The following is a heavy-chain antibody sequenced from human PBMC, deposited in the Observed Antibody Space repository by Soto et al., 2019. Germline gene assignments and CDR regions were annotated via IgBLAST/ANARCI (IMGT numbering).Heavy chain of an antibody. CDR1: CDSVTSGDYY. J-gene: IGHJ5*01. D-gene: IGHD5-18*01. Sequence: SETLSLTCTVSCDSVTSGDYYWSWIRQPPGKGLEWIGYIYYSGNTNYSPSLKSRVAISLDTSHNQFSLKLSSVTAADTAVYFCARIPVDTYMTHWFDPWGQGTLVTVSS. V-gene: IGHV4-61*08. CDR3: ARIPVDTYMTHWFDP. CDR2: IYYSGNT.